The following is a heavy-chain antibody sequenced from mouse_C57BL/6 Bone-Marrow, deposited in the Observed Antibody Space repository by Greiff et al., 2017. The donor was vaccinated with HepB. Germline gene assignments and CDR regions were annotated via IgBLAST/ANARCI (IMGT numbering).Heavy chain of an antibody. CDR2: IYPRDGST. V-gene: IGHV1-85*01. Sequence: VQLQQSGPELVKPGASVKLSCKASGYTFTSYDINWVKQRPGQGLEWIGWIYPRDGSTKYNEKFKGKATLTVDTSPSTEYMELHSLTSEDSAVYFCARSGYDYDVAYWGQGTLVTVSA. J-gene: IGHJ3*01. CDR3: ARSGYDYDVAY. D-gene: IGHD2-4*01. CDR1: GYTFTSYD.